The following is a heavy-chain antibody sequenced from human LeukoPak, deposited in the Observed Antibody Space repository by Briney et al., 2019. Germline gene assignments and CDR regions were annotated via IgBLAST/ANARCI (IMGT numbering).Heavy chain of an antibody. D-gene: IGHD5-12*01. Sequence: SETLSLTCTVSGGSISSYYWSWIRQPPGKGLEWIGYIYYSGSTNYNPSLKSRVTISVDTSNNQFSLKLSSVTAADTAVYYCARQMATITGPYFDYWGQGTLVTVSS. CDR1: GGSISSYY. CDR3: ARQMATITGPYFDY. J-gene: IGHJ4*02. V-gene: IGHV4-59*08. CDR2: IYYSGST.